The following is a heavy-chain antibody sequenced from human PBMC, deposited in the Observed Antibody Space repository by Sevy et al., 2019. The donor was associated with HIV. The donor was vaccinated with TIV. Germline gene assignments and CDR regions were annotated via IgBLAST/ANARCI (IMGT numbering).Heavy chain of an antibody. J-gene: IGHJ4*02. D-gene: IGHD1-20*01. CDR2: MYGTVEPNGNT. V-gene: IGHV4-39*02. CDR1: GGSITTGPYY. CDR3: AKSLKAWYDFPAFDH. Sequence: SETLSLTCSISGGSITTGPYYWAWIRQSPGKGPEWLGSMYGTVEPNGNTYYNPTLKTRIDMSMDKSNNRFALSLRSVIAADTAVYFCAKSLKAWYDFPAFDHWSQGIPVTVS.